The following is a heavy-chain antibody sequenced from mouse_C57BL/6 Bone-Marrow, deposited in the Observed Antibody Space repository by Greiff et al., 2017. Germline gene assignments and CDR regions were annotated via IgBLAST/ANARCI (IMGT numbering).Heavy chain of an antibody. J-gene: IGHJ4*01. CDR2: IRLKSDNYAT. CDR1: GFTFSNYW. CDR3: TGADDYDEGYYAMDY. D-gene: IGHD2-4*01. Sequence: EVKLMESGGGLVQPGGSMKLSCVASGFTFSNYWMNWVRQSPEKGLEWVAQIRLKSDNYATHYAESVKGRFTISRDDSKSSVYLQMNNLRAEDTGIYYCTGADDYDEGYYAMDYWGQGTSVTVSS. V-gene: IGHV6-3*01.